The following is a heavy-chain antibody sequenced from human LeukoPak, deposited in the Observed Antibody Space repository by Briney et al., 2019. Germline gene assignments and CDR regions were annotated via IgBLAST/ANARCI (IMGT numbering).Heavy chain of an antibody. V-gene: IGHV3-11*04. CDR3: AREQWLPNYYFDS. J-gene: IGHJ4*02. CDR2: ISGIGTTI. D-gene: IGHD6-19*01. CDR1: GFAFKDYY. Sequence: PGGSLRLSCAASGFAFKDYYMSWIRQAPGKELEWVSYISGIGTTIYYADSVKGRFTISRDNAKKSLYLQMSSLRAEDTAVYYCAREQWLPNYYFDSWGQGTLVIVSP.